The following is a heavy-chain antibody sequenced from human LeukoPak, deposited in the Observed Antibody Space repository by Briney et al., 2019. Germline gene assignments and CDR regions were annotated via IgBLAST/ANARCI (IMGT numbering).Heavy chain of an antibody. Sequence: SETLSLTCAVYGGSFSGYYWSWIRQPPGKGLEWIGEINHSGSTNYNPSLKSRVTISVDTSKNQFSLKLSSVTAADTAVYYCAITNSGSYSPFDYWGQGTLVTVSS. CDR3: AITNSGSYSPFDY. J-gene: IGHJ4*02. CDR2: INHSGST. V-gene: IGHV4-34*01. CDR1: GGSFSGYY. D-gene: IGHD1-26*01.